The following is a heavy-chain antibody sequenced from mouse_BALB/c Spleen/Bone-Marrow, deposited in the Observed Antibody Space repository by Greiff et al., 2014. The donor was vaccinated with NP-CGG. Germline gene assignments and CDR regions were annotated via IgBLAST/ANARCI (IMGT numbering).Heavy chain of an antibody. CDR1: GYTFTEYT. D-gene: IGHD1-1*01. J-gene: IGHJ4*01. CDR2: FYPGSGSI. Sequence: QVQLKESGAELVKPGASVKLSCKASGYTFTEYTIHWVKQRSGQGLEWTGWFYPGSGSIKYNEKFKDKATLTADKSSSTVYMELSRLTSEDSAVYFCARHEDYGSSYYYAMDYWGQGTSVTVSS. V-gene: IGHV1-62-2*01. CDR3: ARHEDYGSSYYYAMDY.